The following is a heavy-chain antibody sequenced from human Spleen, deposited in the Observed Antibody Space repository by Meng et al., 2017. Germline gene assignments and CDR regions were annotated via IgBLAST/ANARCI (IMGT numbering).Heavy chain of an antibody. CDR3: ARGGIVVGGGLDAFDI. J-gene: IGHJ3*02. V-gene: IGHV1-69*06. CDR2: IIPRFGTT. D-gene: IGHD2-15*01. Sequence: SVKVSCKASRGTFSSYTISWVRQAPGQGLECMGDIIPRFGTTNYAQKFQGRVTITADKSTSTAYMELSSLRPEDTAVYYCARGGIVVGGGLDAFDIWGQGTMVTVSS. CDR1: RGTFSSYT.